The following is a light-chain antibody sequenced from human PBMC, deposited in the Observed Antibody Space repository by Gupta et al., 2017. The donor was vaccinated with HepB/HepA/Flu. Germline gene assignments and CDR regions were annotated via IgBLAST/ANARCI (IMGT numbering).Light chain of an antibody. CDR3: LLYDGGPQV. CDR2: STN. CDR1: IGAVASNYF. Sequence: QTVVTQEPSLTVSPGGTVTLTCASSIGAVASNYFPNWFQQKPGQAPKPLIYSTNNKHAWTPARFSGSRLGGKAALTLSGAQPEDEDEYYCLLYDGGPQVFGGGTKLTVL. J-gene: IGLJ3*02. V-gene: IGLV7-43*01.